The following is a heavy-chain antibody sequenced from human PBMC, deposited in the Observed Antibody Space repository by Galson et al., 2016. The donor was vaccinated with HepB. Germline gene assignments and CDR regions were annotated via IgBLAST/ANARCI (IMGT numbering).Heavy chain of an antibody. D-gene: IGHD3-10*01. CDR1: GFTFRNYA. CDR3: SREGSVSPDYFYGMAV. CDR2: ISYDGSNK. Sequence: SLRLSCAASGFTFRNYAMYWVRQAPGKGLEWVAVISYDGSNKYYADSVKGRFNISRDNSKNTQYLQMENLRAEDTAVYYCSREGSVSPDYFYGMAVWGQGTTVTVSS. J-gene: IGHJ6*02. V-gene: IGHV3-30*04.